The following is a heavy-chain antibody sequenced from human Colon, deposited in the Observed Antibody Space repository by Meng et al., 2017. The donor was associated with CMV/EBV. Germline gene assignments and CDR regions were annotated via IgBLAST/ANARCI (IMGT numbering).Heavy chain of an antibody. D-gene: IGHD5-12*01. J-gene: IGHJ4*02. CDR3: ARGIEAGLDY. Sequence: KVPCKASGYTFTSLDITGVRQATGQGPEWMGWMNPSRGITAYAQKFQGRVTMTRDTSIDTAYMELTSLKSEDTAIYYCARGIEAGLDYWGQGTLVTVSS. CDR2: MNPSRGIT. CDR1: GYTFTSLD. V-gene: IGHV1-8*01.